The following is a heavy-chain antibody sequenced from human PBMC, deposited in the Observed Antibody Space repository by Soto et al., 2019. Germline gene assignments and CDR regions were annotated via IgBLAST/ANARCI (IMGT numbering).Heavy chain of an antibody. CDR2: IYYSGST. D-gene: IGHD3-10*01. Sequence: SETLSLTCTVSGGSISSYYWSWIRQPPGKGLEWIGYIYYSGSTNYNPSLKSRVTISVDTSKNQFSLKLSSVTAADTAVYYCARFITMVRGDTWGFDYWGQGTLVTVSS. CDR1: GGSISSYY. CDR3: ARFITMVRGDTWGFDY. J-gene: IGHJ4*02. V-gene: IGHV4-59*01.